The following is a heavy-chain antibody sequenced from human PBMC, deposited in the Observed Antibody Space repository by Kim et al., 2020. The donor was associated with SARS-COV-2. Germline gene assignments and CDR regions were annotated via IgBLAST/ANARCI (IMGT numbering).Heavy chain of an antibody. D-gene: IGHD6-19*01. Sequence: GGSLRLSCAASGFTFSSYAMHWVRQAPGKGLEWVAVISYDGSNKYYADSVKGRFTISRDNSKNTLYLQMNSLRAEDTAVYYCARDCLIAVAGMGGDAFDIWGQGTMVTVSS. J-gene: IGHJ3*02. V-gene: IGHV3-30*04. CDR1: GFTFSSYA. CDR3: ARDCLIAVAGMGGDAFDI. CDR2: ISYDGSNK.